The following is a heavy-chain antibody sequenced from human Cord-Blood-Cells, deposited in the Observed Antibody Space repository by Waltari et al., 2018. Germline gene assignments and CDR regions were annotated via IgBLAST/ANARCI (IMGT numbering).Heavy chain of an antibody. CDR2: LTPIFGTA. V-gene: IGHV1-69*12. CDR1: GGTFSSYA. D-gene: IGHD2-2*01. Sequence: QVQLVQSGAEVKKPGSSVKVSCKASGGTFSSYATSWVRQAPGQGLEGMGGLTPIFGTANDAQKFQGRATITADESTRTAYMELSSLRSEDTAVYYCAQLGDAFDIWGQGTMVTVSS. CDR3: AQLGDAFDI. J-gene: IGHJ3*02.